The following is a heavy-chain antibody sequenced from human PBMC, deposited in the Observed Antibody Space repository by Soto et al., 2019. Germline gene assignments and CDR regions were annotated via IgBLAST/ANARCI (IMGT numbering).Heavy chain of an antibody. CDR1: GGSFSGYY. CDR2: INHSGST. Sequence: QVQLQQWGAGLLKPSETLSLTCAVYGGSFSGYYWSWILQPPGKGLEWIGEINHSGSTNYNPSLKSRVTISVDTSKNQFSLKLSSVTAADTAVYYCATQLAVAGTFYWGQGTLVTVSS. V-gene: IGHV4-34*01. D-gene: IGHD6-19*01. J-gene: IGHJ4*02. CDR3: ATQLAVAGTFY.